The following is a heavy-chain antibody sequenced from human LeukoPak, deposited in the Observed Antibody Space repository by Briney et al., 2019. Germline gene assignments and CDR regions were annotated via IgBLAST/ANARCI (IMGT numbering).Heavy chain of an antibody. D-gene: IGHD4-23*01. CDR3: ARDDTLMTTVVTRGLDY. J-gene: IGHJ4*02. Sequence: PSETLSLTCTVSGGSISSETYYWTWVRQPAGKGLEWIGRIYSSGSTSYNPSLKSRVAISVDTSKNQFSLELNSVTASDTAVYYCARDDTLMTTVVTRGLDYWGQGTLVTVSS. CDR2: IYSSGST. CDR1: GGSISSETYY. V-gene: IGHV4-61*02.